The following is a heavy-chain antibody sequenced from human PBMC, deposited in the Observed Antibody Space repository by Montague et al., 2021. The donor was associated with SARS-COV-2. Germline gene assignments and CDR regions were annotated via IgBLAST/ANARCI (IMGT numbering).Heavy chain of an antibody. V-gene: IGHV4-4*02. CDR3: ARDADIGVFGSYFDD. Sequence: SETLSLTCVVSGASVTSPNWWSWVRQAPGKGLEWIGEINHRGTIXYNPSLKSRVTISVDKSKNNFFLRLSSVTAADTAIYFCARDADIGVFGSYFDDWGQGTLVTVTS. D-gene: IGHD5-12*01. CDR2: INHRGTI. CDR1: GASVTSPNW. J-gene: IGHJ4*02.